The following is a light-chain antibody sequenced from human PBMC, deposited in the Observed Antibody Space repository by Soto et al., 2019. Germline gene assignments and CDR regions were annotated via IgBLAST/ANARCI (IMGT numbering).Light chain of an antibody. V-gene: IGKV1-9*01. CDR1: QGISSY. CDR2: EAS. CDR3: QQLNTLPFT. Sequence: IQWTHSPSFLAASXGDRITITCRASQGISSYLAWYQQKPGKAPKLMIYEASTLQSGVPSRFSGSGSGTEFTLTISGLLPEDFATYHCQQLNTLPFTFGQGTRLEI. J-gene: IGKJ5*01.